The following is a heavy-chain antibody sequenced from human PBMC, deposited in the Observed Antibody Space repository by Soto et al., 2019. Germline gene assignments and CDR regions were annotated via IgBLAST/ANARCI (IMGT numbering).Heavy chain of an antibody. V-gene: IGHV3-33*01. CDR3: ARAVGPFDY. CDR1: GFTFSTYG. Sequence: QVQLVESGGGVVQPGKSLRLSCAASGFTFSTYGMHWVRQAPGKGLEWVAVIWYDGSNKYYADSVKGRFTISRDNSRDTLYLQMNSPRAEDTAVYYCARAVGPFDYWGQGTLVTVSS. CDR2: IWYDGSNK. J-gene: IGHJ4*02.